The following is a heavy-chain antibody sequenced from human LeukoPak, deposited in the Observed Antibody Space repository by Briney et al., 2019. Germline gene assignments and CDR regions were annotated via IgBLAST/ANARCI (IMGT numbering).Heavy chain of an antibody. CDR2: KNPNSGNT. CDR3: AREVPGGAVVDY. Sequence: ASVKVSCKASGYTFTSYDINWVRQATGQGLEWMGWKNPNSGNTGYAQKFQGRVTMTRDTSTSTVYMELSSLRSEDTAVYYCAREVPGGAVVDYWGQGTLVTVSS. V-gene: IGHV1-8*01. J-gene: IGHJ4*02. D-gene: IGHD4-23*01. CDR1: GYTFTSYD.